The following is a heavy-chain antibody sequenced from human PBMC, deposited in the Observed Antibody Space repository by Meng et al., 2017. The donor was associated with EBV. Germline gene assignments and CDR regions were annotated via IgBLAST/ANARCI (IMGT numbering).Heavy chain of an antibody. CDR1: GYTFTSYY. Sequence: QVQLVQAVAEVKKPGASVKVSCKASGYTFTSYYMHWVRQVPGQRLEWMGIINPSGGSTSYAQKFQGRVTMTRDTSTSTVYMELSSLRSEDTAVYYCARDLRSLFDYWGQGTLVTVSS. CDR2: INPSGGST. J-gene: IGHJ4*02. CDR3: ARDLRSLFDY. D-gene: IGHD3-16*01. V-gene: IGHV1-46*01.